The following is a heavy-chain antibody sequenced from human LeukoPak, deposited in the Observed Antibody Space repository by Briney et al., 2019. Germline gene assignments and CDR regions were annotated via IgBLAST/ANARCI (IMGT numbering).Heavy chain of an antibody. D-gene: IGHD2-8*01. CDR1: GGAISSGGYH. J-gene: IGHJ4*02. CDR2: IYFSGST. Sequence: SQTLSLTCTVPGGAISSGGYHWSWIRQHPGKGLEWIGYIYFSGSTSYNPSLKSRLSISVDTSKNQFSLTMNSVTAADTAVYYCARGGVQLDYWGQGTQVTVSS. CDR3: ARGGVQLDY. V-gene: IGHV4-31*03.